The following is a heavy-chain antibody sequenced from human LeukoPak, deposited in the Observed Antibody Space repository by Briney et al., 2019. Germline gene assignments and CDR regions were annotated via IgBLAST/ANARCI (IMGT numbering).Heavy chain of an antibody. CDR3: ARGLTLLVATIGSYCSGGSCYGNLFDY. CDR1: GFTFSSYS. CDR2: ISSSSSYI. D-gene: IGHD2-15*01. V-gene: IGHV3-21*01. J-gene: IGHJ4*02. Sequence: GGSLRLSCAASGFTFSSYSMNWVRQAPGKGLEWVSSISSSSSYIYYADSVKGRFTISRDNAKNSLYLQMNSLRAEDTAVYYCARGLTLLVATIGSYCSGGSCYGNLFDYWGQGTLVTVSS.